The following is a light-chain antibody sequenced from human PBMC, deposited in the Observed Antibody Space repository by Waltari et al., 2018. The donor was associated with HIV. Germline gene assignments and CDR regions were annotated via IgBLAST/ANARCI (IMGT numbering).Light chain of an antibody. Sequence: QSVLTQPPSASGTPGQRVIISCSGSTPNIGSSNVNWYQQFSRAAPKLLIYADARRPSVVPDRFSGSKSGTSASLVISGLQSEDEADYYCSTWDDRLNGVVFGGGTRLTVV. CDR1: TPNIGSSN. CDR3: STWDDRLNGVV. J-gene: IGLJ2*01. CDR2: ADA. V-gene: IGLV1-44*01.